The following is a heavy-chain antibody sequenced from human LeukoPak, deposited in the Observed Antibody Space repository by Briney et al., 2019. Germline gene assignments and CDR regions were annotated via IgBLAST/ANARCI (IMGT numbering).Heavy chain of an antibody. CDR2: INPNSGGT. Sequence: ASVKVSCKASGYTFTGYYMHWVRQAPGQGLEWMGWINPNSGGTSYAQKFQGRVTMTRDTSISTAYMELSRLRSDDTAVYYCARVKPTAGNLFDYWGQGTLVTASS. CDR3: ARVKPTAGNLFDY. V-gene: IGHV1-2*02. J-gene: IGHJ4*02. D-gene: IGHD6-13*01. CDR1: GYTFTGYY.